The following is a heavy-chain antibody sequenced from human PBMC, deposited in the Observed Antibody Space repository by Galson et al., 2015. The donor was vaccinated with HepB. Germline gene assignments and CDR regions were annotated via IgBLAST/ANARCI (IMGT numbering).Heavy chain of an antibody. J-gene: IGHJ6*02. Sequence: SVKVSCKASGGTFSSYAISWVRQAPGQGLEWMGRIIPILGIANYAQKFQGRVTITADKSTSTAYMELSSLRSEDTAVYYCARDSPLVLHPMRGDYYGMDVWGQGTTVTVSS. CDR3: ARDSPLVLHPMRGDYYGMDV. CDR2: IIPILGIA. V-gene: IGHV1-69*04. D-gene: IGHD2/OR15-2a*01. CDR1: GGTFSSYA.